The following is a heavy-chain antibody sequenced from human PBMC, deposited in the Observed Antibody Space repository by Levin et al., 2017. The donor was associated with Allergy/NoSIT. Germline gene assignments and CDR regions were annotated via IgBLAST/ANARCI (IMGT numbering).Heavy chain of an antibody. CDR2: IIPILGIA. D-gene: IGHD3-10*01. CDR3: ARDLGGFGELSGAFDI. CDR1: GGTFSSYA. V-gene: IGHV1-69*04. J-gene: IGHJ3*02. Sequence: SVKVSCKASGGTFSSYAISWVRQAPGQGLEWMGRIIPILGIANYAQKFQGRVTITADKSTSTAYMELSSLRSEDTAVYYCARDLGGFGELSGAFDIWGQGTMVTVSS.